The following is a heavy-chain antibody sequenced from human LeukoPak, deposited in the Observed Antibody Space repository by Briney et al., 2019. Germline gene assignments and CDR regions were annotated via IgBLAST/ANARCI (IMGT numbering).Heavy chain of an antibody. Sequence: GGSLRLSCAASGFTFSSYAMSWFRQAPGKGLDLVSTIIDSGVGTHYADSVKGRFTISRDSSKNTVYLQMNSLRAEDTAVYYCAKDLRGYCGGDCYSAEYWGRGTLVTVSS. J-gene: IGHJ4*02. CDR2: IIDSGVGT. V-gene: IGHV3-23*01. CDR1: GFTFSSYA. CDR3: AKDLRGYCGGDCYSAEY. D-gene: IGHD2-21*02.